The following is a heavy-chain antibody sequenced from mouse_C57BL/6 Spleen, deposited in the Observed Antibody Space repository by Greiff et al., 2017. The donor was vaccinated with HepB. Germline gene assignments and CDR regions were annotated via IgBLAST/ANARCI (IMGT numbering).Heavy chain of an antibody. D-gene: IGHD1-1*01. V-gene: IGHV6-3*01. J-gene: IGHJ3*01. Sequence: EVQRVESGGGLVQPGGSMKLSCVASGFTFSNYWMNWVRQSPEKGLEWVAQIRLKSDNYATHYAESVKGRFTISRDDSKSSVYLQMNNLRAKDTGIYYCTGGPYYYGSSYWVAYWGQGTLVTVSA. CDR3: TGGPYYYGSSYWVAY. CDR2: IRLKSDNYAT. CDR1: GFTFSNYW.